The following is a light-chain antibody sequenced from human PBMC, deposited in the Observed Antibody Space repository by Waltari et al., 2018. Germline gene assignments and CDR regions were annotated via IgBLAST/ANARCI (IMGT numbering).Light chain of an antibody. J-gene: IGLJ3*02. CDR1: TSHIGTNT. CDR3: ATWDDSLSGRV. V-gene: IGLV1-44*01. Sequence: QSVLPQPPSTSGTPGQRVTISCSGSTSHIGTNTFTWYHLLPGTAPKTVIFANYHRPSGVPDRFSASKSGTSASLVISGLQSEDEADYFCATWDDSLSGRVFGGGTKVTVL. CDR2: ANY.